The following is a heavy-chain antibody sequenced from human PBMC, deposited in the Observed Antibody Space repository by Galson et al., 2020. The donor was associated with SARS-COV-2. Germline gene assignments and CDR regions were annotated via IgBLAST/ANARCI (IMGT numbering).Heavy chain of an antibody. CDR3: AKGCENGDYWCY. V-gene: IGHV4-34*01. J-gene: IGHJ4*02. Sequence: SENLSLTCAVYGGSFSGYYWTWIRQPPGKGLEWIGEINHSGSSNYNPSLKSRVTMSVDTSKNQFSLKVTSVTAADTAVYYCAKGCENGDYWCYWGQVTQVTVSS. CDR1: GGSFSGYY. CDR2: INHSGSS. D-gene: IGHD4-17*01.